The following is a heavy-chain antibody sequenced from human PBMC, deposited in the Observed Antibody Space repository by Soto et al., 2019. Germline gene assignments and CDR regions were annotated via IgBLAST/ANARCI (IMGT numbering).Heavy chain of an antibody. CDR2: IKQDGSEK. V-gene: IGHV3-7*01. D-gene: IGHD3-3*01. J-gene: IGHJ5*02. CDR1: GFTFSSYW. Sequence: EVQLVESGGGLVQPGGSLRLSCAASGFTFSSYWMSWVRQAPGKGLEWVANIKQDGSEKYYVDSVKGRFTISRDNAKNSLYLQMHSRRAEDTAVYYCARDQFRFGNEWSRPTSWFYPWGQGTLVTVSS. CDR3: ARDQFRFGNEWSRPTSWFYP.